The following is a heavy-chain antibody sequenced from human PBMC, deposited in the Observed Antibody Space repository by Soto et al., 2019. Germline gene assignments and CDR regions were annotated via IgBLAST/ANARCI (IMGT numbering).Heavy chain of an antibody. V-gene: IGHV3-15*01. CDR1: GFTFSNAW. CDR2: IKSKTDGGTT. J-gene: IGHJ4*02. Sequence: EVQLVESGGGLVKPGGSLRLSCAASGFTFSNAWMSWVRQAPGKGLEWVGRIKSKTDGGTTDYAAPVKGRFTISRDDSKNTLYLQMNSLKTEDTAVYYCTTSYYDFWSEHLFDYWGQGTLVTVSS. CDR3: TTSYYDFWSEHLFDY. D-gene: IGHD3-3*01.